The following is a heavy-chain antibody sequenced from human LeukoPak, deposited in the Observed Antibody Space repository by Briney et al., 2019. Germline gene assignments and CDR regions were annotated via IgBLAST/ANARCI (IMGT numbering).Heavy chain of an antibody. D-gene: IGHD6-13*01. Sequence: PGRSLRLSCAASGFTFDDYAMHWVRQAPGKGLEWVPGISWNSGSIGYADSVKGRFTISRDNAKNSLYLQMNSLRAEELALYYCAKDFGPEGGIAAAATPFDYWGQETLVTVSS. CDR1: GFTFDDYA. J-gene: IGHJ4*02. V-gene: IGHV3-9*03. CDR2: ISWNSGSI. CDR3: AKDFGPEGGIAAAATPFDY.